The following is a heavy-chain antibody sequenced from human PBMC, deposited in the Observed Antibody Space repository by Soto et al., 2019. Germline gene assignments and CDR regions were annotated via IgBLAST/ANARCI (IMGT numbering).Heavy chain of an antibody. CDR2: LIPLFGTT. D-gene: IGHD7-27*01. Sequence: QVQLVQSGAEVKKPGSSVKVSCEASGGTFSGHAISWVRQAPGQGPEWMGGLIPLFGTTQHAQNFQDRVTISADKTTITAYMELDSLRFEDTAMDYCARGPNWGYRLDSGGQGTLVTVSS. CDR3: ARGPNWGYRLDS. J-gene: IGHJ5*01. CDR1: GGTFSGHA. V-gene: IGHV1-69*06.